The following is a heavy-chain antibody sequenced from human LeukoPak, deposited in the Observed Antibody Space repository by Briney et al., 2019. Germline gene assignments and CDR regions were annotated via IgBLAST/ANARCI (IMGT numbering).Heavy chain of an antibody. CDR3: ARSGYSYGYGWFDP. D-gene: IGHD5-18*01. CDR2: ISYDGSNK. V-gene: IGHV3-30*03. CDR1: GFTFSSYG. Sequence: TGGSLRLSCAASGFTFSSYGMHWVRQAPGKGLEWVAVISYDGSNKYYADSVKGRFTISRDNSKNTLYLQMNSLRAEDTAVYYCARSGYSYGYGWFDPWGQGTLVTVSS. J-gene: IGHJ5*02.